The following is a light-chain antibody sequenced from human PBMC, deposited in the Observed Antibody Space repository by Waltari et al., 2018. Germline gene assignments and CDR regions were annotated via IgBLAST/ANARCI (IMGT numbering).Light chain of an antibody. V-gene: IGLV2-14*01. CDR3: SSYTSSSTLL. J-gene: IGLJ2*01. CDR1: SSDVGGYNY. CDR2: EVS. Sequence: QSALTQPASVSGSPGQSITISCTGTSSDVGGYNYVSWYQQHPGKAPKLMIYEVSNRPSGVSTRFSGSKSCNTACLTISGLQAEDEADYYCSSYTSSSTLLFGGGTKLTVL.